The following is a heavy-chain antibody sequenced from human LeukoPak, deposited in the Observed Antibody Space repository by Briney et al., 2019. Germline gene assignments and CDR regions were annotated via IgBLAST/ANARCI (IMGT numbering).Heavy chain of an antibody. Sequence: SETLSLTCTVSGYSISGSISSHYWNWIRQPAGKGLEWIGYIYYSGSTNYNPSLKSRVTISVDTSKNQFSLKLSSVTAADTAVYYCARVIVVVPAAIGYYYYMDVWGKGTTVTVSS. D-gene: IGHD2-2*01. V-gene: IGHV4-61*10. CDR1: GYSISGSISSHY. J-gene: IGHJ6*03. CDR3: ARVIVVVPAAIGYYYYMDV. CDR2: IYYSGST.